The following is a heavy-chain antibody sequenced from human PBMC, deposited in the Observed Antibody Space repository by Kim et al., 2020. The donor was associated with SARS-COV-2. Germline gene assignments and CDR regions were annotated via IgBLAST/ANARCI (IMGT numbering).Heavy chain of an antibody. J-gene: IGHJ5*02. CDR3: ATRTGVGFDP. Sequence: NRNYAKKYQERVTINRDMSTSTAYMELSSLRSEDTAVYYCATRTGVGFDPWGQGTLVTVSS. D-gene: IGHD2-8*01. V-gene: IGHV1-58*01. CDR2: NR.